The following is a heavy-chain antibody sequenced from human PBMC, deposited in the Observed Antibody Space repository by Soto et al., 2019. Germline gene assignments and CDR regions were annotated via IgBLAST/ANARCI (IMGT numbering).Heavy chain of an antibody. Sequence: RASVKVSCKXSGYTFSAYYVHWARRAPGRGFQWLGWINPSNEITTFSEFFQGRITMTRDTSTNTVHMELNMLTSDDTAVYYCMRWGWGDSPIDYWGQGTQVTVSS. V-gene: IGHV1-2*02. J-gene: IGHJ4*02. CDR2: INPSNEIT. D-gene: IGHD3-16*01. CDR3: MRWGWGDSPIDY. CDR1: GYTFSAYY.